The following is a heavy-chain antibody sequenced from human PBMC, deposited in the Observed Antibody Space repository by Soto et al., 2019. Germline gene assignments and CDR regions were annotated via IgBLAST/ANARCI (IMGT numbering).Heavy chain of an antibody. J-gene: IGHJ5*02. D-gene: IGHD3-16*01. CDR3: ATGGGGGVKRGRWFDP. V-gene: IGHV1-69-2*01. Sequence: EVQLVQSGAEVKKPGATVKISCKVSGYTFTDYYMHWVQQAPGKGLEWMGLVDPADGEKIYAEQFQGRVTITADTSTDTAYMELSRLRSEDTAVYYCATGGGGGVKRGRWFDPWGQGTLGTVSS. CDR1: GYTFTDYY. CDR2: VDPADGEK.